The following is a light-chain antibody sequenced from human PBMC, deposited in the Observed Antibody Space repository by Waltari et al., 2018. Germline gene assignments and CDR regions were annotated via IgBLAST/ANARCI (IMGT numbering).Light chain of an antibody. CDR3: QQSYSTPLI. V-gene: IGKV1-39*01. Sequence: DIQMTQSPSSLSASVGDRVTITCRASQSISSYLNWYQQKPGKAAKLLIYAASSLQSGVPSRFSGSGSGTDFTLTISSLQPEDFATYYCQQSYSTPLIFGGGTKVEIK. CDR1: QSISSY. CDR2: AAS. J-gene: IGKJ4*01.